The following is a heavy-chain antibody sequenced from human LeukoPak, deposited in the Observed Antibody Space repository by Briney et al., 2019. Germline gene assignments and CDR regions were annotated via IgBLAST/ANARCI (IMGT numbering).Heavy chain of an antibody. CDR2: INPNSGGT. V-gene: IGHV1-2*02. CDR3: ARSPVGSSALGY. D-gene: IGHD3-10*01. CDR1: GYTFTGYY. Sequence: ASVKVSFKASGYTFTGYYMHWVRQAPGQGLEWMGWINPNSGGTNYAQKFQGRVTMTRDTSISTAYMELSRLRSDDTAVYYCARSPVGSSALGYWGQGTLVTVSS. J-gene: IGHJ4*02.